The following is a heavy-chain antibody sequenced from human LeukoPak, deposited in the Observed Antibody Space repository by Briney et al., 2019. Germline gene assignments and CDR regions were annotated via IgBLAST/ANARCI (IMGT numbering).Heavy chain of an antibody. CDR3: AKAYGSGSSLRDYFDY. V-gene: IGHV3-30*18. D-gene: IGHD3-10*01. J-gene: IGHJ4*02. Sequence: GGSLRLSCAASGFTFSSYGMHWVRQAPGKGLEWVAVISYGGSNKYYADSVKGRFTISRDNSKNTLYLQMNSLRAEDTAVYYCAKAYGSGSSLRDYFDYWGQGTLVTVSS. CDR1: GFTFSSYG. CDR2: ISYGGSNK.